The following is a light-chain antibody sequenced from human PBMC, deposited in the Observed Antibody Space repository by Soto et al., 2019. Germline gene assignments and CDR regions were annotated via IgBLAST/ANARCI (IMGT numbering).Light chain of an antibody. V-gene: IGKV2-30*01. CDR3: MQSTQLPPT. Sequence: DVVMTQSPLSLPVTLGQPASISCRSSQGLVYSDGNTYLNWFHQRPGQSPRRLIYKVSSRDSGVPDRFSGSGSGTDFTLEISRVETDDVGIYYCMQSTQLPPTFGQGTRLEIK. CDR2: KVS. J-gene: IGKJ5*01. CDR1: QGLVYSDGNTY.